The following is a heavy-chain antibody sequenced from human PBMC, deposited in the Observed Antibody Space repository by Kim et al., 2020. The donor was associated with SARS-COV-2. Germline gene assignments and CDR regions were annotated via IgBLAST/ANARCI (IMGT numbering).Heavy chain of an antibody. J-gene: IGHJ3*02. CDR2: IYTRGRT. CDR1: GGSISSNY. Sequence: SETLSLTCTVSGGSISSNYLSWIRQPAGKGLEWIGRIYTRGRTNYNPSLKRRVTMSVDTSKNQFSLKLSSVTAADTAVYYCARGARSCLSTICYYGAFD. CDR3: ARGARSCLSTICYYGAFD. V-gene: IGHV4-4*07. D-gene: IGHD2-2*01.